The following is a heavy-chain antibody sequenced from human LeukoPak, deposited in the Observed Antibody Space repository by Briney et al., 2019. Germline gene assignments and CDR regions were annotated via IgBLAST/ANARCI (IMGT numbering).Heavy chain of an antibody. D-gene: IGHD6-19*01. CDR2: IYYSGST. CDR3: ARGGSSGWSHKDHDAFDI. V-gene: IGHV4-39*07. Sequence: PSETLSLTCTVSGGSISSSSYYWGWIRQPPGKGLEWIGSIYYSGSTYYNPSLKSRVTISVDTSKNQFSLKLSSVTAADTAVYYCARGGSSGWSHKDHDAFDIWGQGTMVTVSS. J-gene: IGHJ3*02. CDR1: GGSISSSSYY.